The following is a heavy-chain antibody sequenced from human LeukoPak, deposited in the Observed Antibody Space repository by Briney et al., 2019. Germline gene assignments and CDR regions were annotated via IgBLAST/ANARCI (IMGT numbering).Heavy chain of an antibody. CDR1: GFTFSSYA. D-gene: IGHD2-2*01. CDR2: ISGSGGST. CDR3: ASRGVPGPYYFDY. V-gene: IGHV3-23*01. J-gene: IGHJ4*02. Sequence: PGGSLRLSCAASGFTFSSYAMSWVRQAPGKGLEWVSAISGSGGSTYYADSVKGRFTISRDNSQNTLYLQMNSLRAEDTAVYYCASRGVPGPYYFDYWGQGTLVTVSS.